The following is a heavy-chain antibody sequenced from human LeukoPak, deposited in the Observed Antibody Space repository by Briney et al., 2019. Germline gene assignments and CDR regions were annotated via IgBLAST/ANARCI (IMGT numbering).Heavy chain of an antibody. CDR1: GFTFSSYW. Sequence: GGSLRLSCAASGFTFSSYWMHWVRQIPGKGLVWVSRIKSDGSTIYADSVKGRFTISRDNAKNTVYLQMNSLRVEDTAVYYCAKDGGWLQFNSWGQGTLVTVSS. V-gene: IGHV3-74*01. CDR2: IKSDGST. J-gene: IGHJ5*01. CDR3: AKDGGWLQFNS. D-gene: IGHD5-24*01.